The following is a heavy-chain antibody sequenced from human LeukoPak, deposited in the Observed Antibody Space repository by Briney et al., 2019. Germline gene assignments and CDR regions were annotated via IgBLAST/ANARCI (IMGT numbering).Heavy chain of an antibody. CDR1: GGSISTYY. Sequence: NHSETLSLTCTISGGSISTYYWSWIRQPPGKGLEWIGYIYYTGSTTYNPSLMSRVTILVDTSKNQFSLKLTSVTAADAAVYYCARERRGPSYFDYWGQGTLVTVSS. J-gene: IGHJ4*02. CDR3: ARERRGPSYFDY. V-gene: IGHV4-59*01. CDR2: IYYTGST.